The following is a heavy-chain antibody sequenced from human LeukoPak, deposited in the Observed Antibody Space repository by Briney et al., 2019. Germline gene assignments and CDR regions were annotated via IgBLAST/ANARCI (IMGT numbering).Heavy chain of an antibody. V-gene: IGHV3-48*03. D-gene: IGHD1-26*01. CDR3: ARDSEWGLLRSDY. CDR2: ISSSGSNI. Sequence: GGSLRLSCAASGFTFNSYEMNWVRQAPGKGLEWLSYISSSGSNIYYADSVKGRFTISRDNAKNSLYLQMNSLRAEDTAVYYCARDSEWGLLRSDYWGQGTLVTVSS. CDR1: GFTFNSYE. J-gene: IGHJ4*02.